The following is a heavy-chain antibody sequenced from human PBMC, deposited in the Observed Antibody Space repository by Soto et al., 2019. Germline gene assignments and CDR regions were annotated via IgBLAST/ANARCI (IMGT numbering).Heavy chain of an antibody. CDR1: GFTFSSYW. J-gene: IGHJ6*02. V-gene: IGHV3-74*01. CDR3: ARDYESGPALRYYYYGMDV. Sequence: GGSLRLSCAASGFTFSSYWMHWVRQAPGKGLVWVSRINSDGSSTSYADSVKGRFTISRDNAKNTLYLQMNSLRAEDTAVYYCARDYESGPALRYYYYGMDVWGQGTTVTVSS. D-gene: IGHD3-22*01. CDR2: INSDGSST.